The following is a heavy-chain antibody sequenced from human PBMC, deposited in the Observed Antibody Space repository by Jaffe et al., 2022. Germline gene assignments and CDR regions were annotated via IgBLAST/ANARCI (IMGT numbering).Heavy chain of an antibody. D-gene: IGHD3-10*01. J-gene: IGHJ6*03. CDR2: ISYDGSNK. Sequence: QVQLVESGGGVVQPGRSLRLSCAASGFTFSSYGMHWVRQAPGKGLEWVAVISYDGSNKYYADSVKGRFTISRDNSKNTLYLQMNSLRAEDTAVYYCAKDNLGGLGYYYMDVWGKGTTVTVSS. V-gene: IGHV3-30*18. CDR3: AKDNLGGLGYYYMDV. CDR1: GFTFSSYG.